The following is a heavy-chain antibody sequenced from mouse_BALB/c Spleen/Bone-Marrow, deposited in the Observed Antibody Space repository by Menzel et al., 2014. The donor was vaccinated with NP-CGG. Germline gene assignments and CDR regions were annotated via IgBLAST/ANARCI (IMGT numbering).Heavy chain of an antibody. J-gene: IGHJ4*01. D-gene: IGHD4-1*01. CDR2: IDPANGNT. CDR3: ARWEYYAMDY. CDR1: GFNIXDTY. V-gene: IGHV14-3*02. Sequence: EVKLQESGAELVKPGAPVKLSCTASGFNIXDTYMHWVKQRPEQGLEWIGRIDPANGNTKYDPKFQGKATITADTSSNTAYLQLSSLTSEDTAVYYCARWEYYAMDYWGQGTSVTVSS.